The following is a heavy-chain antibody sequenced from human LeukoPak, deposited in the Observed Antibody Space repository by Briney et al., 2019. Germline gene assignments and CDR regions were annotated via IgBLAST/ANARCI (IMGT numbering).Heavy chain of an antibody. CDR1: GSTFSSYS. Sequence: SGGSLRLSCAASGSTFSSYSMNWVRQAPGKGLEWVSYISSSSSTIYYADSVKGRFTISRDNAKNSLYLQMNSLRAEDTAVYYCARDRDDYVWGSYRPYGGFDYWGQGTLVTVSS. V-gene: IGHV3-48*01. CDR3: ARDRDDYVWGSYRPYGGFDY. D-gene: IGHD3-16*02. J-gene: IGHJ4*02. CDR2: ISSSSSTI.